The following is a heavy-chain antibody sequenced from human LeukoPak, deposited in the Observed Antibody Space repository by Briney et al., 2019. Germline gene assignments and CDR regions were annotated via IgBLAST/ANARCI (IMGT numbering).Heavy chain of an antibody. J-gene: IGHJ4*02. D-gene: IGHD3-10*01. CDR3: ARAGWIITSGIDY. V-gene: IGHV4-38-2*01. CDR1: GYSISRGYY. Sequence: SETLSLTCGVSGYSISRGYYWAWLRQPPGKGLEWIGTIYHTGSTYYTPSLGSRVTISVDTSKNEFSLNLNSVTAADTAVYYCARAGWIITSGIDYWGKGALVTVSS. CDR2: IYHTGST.